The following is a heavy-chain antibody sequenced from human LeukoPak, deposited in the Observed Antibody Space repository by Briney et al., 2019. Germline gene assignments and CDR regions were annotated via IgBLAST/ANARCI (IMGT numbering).Heavy chain of an antibody. V-gene: IGHV3-23*01. J-gene: IGHJ4*02. CDR2: ISGSGGST. CDR3: AKEQDYDILTGHYIAGGKFDH. CDR1: GFTFSPYA. Sequence: GGSLRLSCAASGFTFSPYAMSWVRQAPGKGLEWVSTISGSGGSTYYADSVKGRFTISRDNSKNTLYLQMNSPRAEDTAIYYCAKEQDYDILTGHYIAGGKFDHWGQGTLVTVSS. D-gene: IGHD3-9*01.